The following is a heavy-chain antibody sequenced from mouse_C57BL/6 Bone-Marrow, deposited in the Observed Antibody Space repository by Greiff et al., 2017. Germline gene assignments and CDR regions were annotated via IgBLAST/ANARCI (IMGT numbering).Heavy chain of an antibody. D-gene: IGHD2-4*01. CDR1: GYTFTDYY. CDR2: INPYNGGT. CDR3: ARSSSYDYGGYYYAMDY. Sequence: EVQLQQSGPVLVKPGASVKMSCKASGYTFTDYYMNWVKQSHGKSLEWIGVINPYNGGTSYNQKFKGKATLTVDKSSSTAYMELNSLTSEDSAVYYCARSSSYDYGGYYYAMDYWGQGTSVTVSS. V-gene: IGHV1-19*01. J-gene: IGHJ4*01.